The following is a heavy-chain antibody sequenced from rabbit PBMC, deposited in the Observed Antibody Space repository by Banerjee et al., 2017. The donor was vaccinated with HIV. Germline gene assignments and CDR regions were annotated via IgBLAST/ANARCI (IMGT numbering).Heavy chain of an antibody. CDR2: INTSSDNT. V-gene: IGHV1S45*01. CDR1: GFSFSHKYV. Sequence: QEQLVESGGGLVQPGRSLTLSCKASGFSFSHKYVVCWVRQAPGKGLEWIACINTSSDNTGYATWAKGRFTISKTSSTTVPLQMTSLTAADTATYFCARDLWYPPNLWGQGTLVTVS. D-gene: IGHD7-1*01. J-gene: IGHJ4*01. CDR3: ARDLWYPPNL.